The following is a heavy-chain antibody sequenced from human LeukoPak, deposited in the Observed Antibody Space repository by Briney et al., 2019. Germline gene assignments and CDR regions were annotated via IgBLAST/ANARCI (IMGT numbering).Heavy chain of an antibody. CDR2: IWYDGSQE. J-gene: IGHJ4*02. D-gene: IGHD6-13*01. V-gene: IGHV3-33*01. CDR3: ARAKPNSSSWYIDY. CDR1: GFTFSNHG. Sequence: GGSLRLSCAASGFTFSNHGMHWVRQAPGKGLEWVANIWYDGSQEYYADTVKGRFTISRDISKSTLYLQMNSLRAEDTAVYYCARAKPNSSSWYIDYWGQGTLVTVSS.